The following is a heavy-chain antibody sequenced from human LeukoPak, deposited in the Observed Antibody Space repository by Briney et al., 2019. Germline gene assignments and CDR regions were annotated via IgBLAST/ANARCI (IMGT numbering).Heavy chain of an antibody. J-gene: IGHJ4*02. CDR2: IWTDGSEK. CDR3: ATASRGGDSIY. V-gene: IGHV3-7*05. D-gene: IGHD2-21*02. CDR1: GLAFSISW. Sequence: GASLRLSCSAFGLAFSISWMSWVRDGPGKGLEWLANIWTDGSEKFYVDSVKRRFTISRDNAKNPLYLQMNSLTAEDTALYYCATASRGGDSIYWGQGTLVTVSS.